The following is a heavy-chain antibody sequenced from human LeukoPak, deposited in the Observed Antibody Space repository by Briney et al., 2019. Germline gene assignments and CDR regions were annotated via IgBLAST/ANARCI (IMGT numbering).Heavy chain of an antibody. CDR2: MNPNSGNT. CDR3: ARVDSSGWYSAFDI. D-gene: IGHD6-19*01. J-gene: IGHJ3*02. CDR1: GYTFTSYE. V-gene: IGHV1-8*03. Sequence: ASVKVSCKASGYTFTSYEINWVRQATGQGLEWMGWMNPNSGNTGYAQKFQGRVTITRNTSISTAYMELSSLRSEDTAVYYCARVDSSGWYSAFDIWGQGTMVTVSS.